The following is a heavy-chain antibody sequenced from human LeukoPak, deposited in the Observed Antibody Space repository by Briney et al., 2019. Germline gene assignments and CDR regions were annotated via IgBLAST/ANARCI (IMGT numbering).Heavy chain of an antibody. CDR1: GFTFSSYA. D-gene: IGHD1-1*01. V-gene: IGHV3-21*01. Sequence: AGGSLRLSCAASGFTFSSYAMHWVRQAPGKGLEWVSSISSSSSYIYYADSVKGRFTISRDNAKNSLYLQMNSLRAEDTAVYYCACYKGQPNWFDPWGQGTLVTVSS. J-gene: IGHJ5*02. CDR3: ACYKGQPNWFDP. CDR2: ISSSSSYI.